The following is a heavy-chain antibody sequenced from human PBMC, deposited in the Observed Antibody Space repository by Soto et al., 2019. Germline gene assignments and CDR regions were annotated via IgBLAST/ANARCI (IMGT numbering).Heavy chain of an antibody. V-gene: IGHV3-30*18. CDR2: ISYDGSNK. J-gene: IGHJ4*02. D-gene: IGHD3-10*01. CDR1: GFTFSSYG. Sequence: QVQLVESGGGVVQPGRSLRLSCAASGFTFSSYGMHWVRQAPGKGLEWVAVISYDGSNKYYADSVKGRFTISRDNSKNTLYLQMNSLRAEDTAVYYCAKFAGSGSYDFDYWGQGTLVTVSS. CDR3: AKFAGSGSYDFDY.